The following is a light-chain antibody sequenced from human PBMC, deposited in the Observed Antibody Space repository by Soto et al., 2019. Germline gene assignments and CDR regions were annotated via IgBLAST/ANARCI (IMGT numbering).Light chain of an antibody. V-gene: IGLV2-8*01. CDR1: SSDVGGYNY. Sequence: QSVLPQPPSASGSPGQSVAICCTGTSSDVGGYNYVSWYQQHPGKAPKLMIYEVNKRPSGVPDRFSGSKSGNTAALTVSGLHAEDEADYYCSSYAGSSNVFGTGSKVTVL. CDR3: SSYAGSSNV. CDR2: EVN. J-gene: IGLJ1*01.